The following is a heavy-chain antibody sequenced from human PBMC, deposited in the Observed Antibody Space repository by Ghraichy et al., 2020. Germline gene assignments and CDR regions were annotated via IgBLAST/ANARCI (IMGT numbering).Heavy chain of an antibody. D-gene: IGHD2/OR15-2a*01. Sequence: SETLSLTCTVSGASISNTYWNWIRQPPGKGLEWIGYIYYSGGTNYNPSLKSRVTISVDTSKNQFSLKLTSVTAADTAVYYCARSFIPGPSEYFLDYWGQGTLVTVSS. V-gene: IGHV4-59*01. CDR1: GASISNTY. CDR3: ARSFIPGPSEYFLDY. J-gene: IGHJ4*02. CDR2: IYYSGGT.